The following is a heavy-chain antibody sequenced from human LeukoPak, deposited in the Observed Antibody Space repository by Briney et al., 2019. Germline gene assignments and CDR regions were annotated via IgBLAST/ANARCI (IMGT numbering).Heavy chain of an antibody. CDR1: GFTVSSNY. V-gene: IGHV3-53*01. CDR2: IYSGGGT. CDR3: ARVPRYYYDSSGYCFDY. Sequence: GGSLRLSCAASGFTVSSNYMSWVRQAPGKGLEWVSVIYSGGGTYHTDSVKGRFTTSRDNSKNTLYLQMNSLRAEDTAVYYCARVPRYYYDSSGYCFDYWGQGTLVTVSS. J-gene: IGHJ4*02. D-gene: IGHD3-22*01.